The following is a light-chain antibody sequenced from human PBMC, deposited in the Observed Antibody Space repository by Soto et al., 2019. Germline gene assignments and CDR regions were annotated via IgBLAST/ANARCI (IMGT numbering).Light chain of an antibody. Sequence: IVMTQSPDSLAVSLGETTTITCKSSQSVLSSSNNWNYLAWFQQKPGQPPKALIYWASTRESGVPDRISGSGYRTDFNLTISSLQAEDVAVYYCQHYYNSPITFGQGTRLEIK. CDR2: WAS. CDR1: QSVLSSSNNWNY. CDR3: QHYYNSPIT. V-gene: IGKV4-1*01. J-gene: IGKJ5*01.